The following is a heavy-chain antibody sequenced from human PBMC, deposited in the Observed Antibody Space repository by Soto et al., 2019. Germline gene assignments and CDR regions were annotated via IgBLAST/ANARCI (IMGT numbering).Heavy chain of an antibody. V-gene: IGHV3-53*01. CDR3: ALRRVAYADF. CDR1: EFTVTNNE. J-gene: IGHJ4*02. Sequence: PGGSLRLSCAASEFTVTNNEMSWVRQAPGKGLEWVSILCSGGNTYYADSVEGRFTISRDGSKNTLYLHMNSLRAEDTAVYYCALRRVAYADFWGQGTRVTVSS. D-gene: IGHD2-2*01. CDR2: LCSGGNT.